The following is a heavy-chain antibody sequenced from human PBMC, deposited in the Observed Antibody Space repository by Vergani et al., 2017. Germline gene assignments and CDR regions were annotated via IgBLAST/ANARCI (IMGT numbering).Heavy chain of an antibody. J-gene: IGHJ4*02. Sequence: EVQLVQSGAEVKQPGESLKISCQTSGYSFTNYGIGWVRQMPGKGLEWMVILHPADSYTKYSPSFQGQVTISVDKSISTAYLQRSSLRASDSAMYYCARLYRRDSSGIKYFDYWGQGTLVTVSS. CDR3: ARLYRRDSSGIKYFDY. D-gene: IGHD3-22*01. CDR2: LHPADSYT. CDR1: GYSFTNYG. V-gene: IGHV5-51*01.